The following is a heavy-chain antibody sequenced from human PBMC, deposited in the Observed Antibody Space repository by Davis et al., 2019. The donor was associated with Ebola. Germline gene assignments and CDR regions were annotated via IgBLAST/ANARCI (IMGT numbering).Heavy chain of an antibody. CDR2: IYPGDSDT. V-gene: IGHV5-51*01. CDR3: ARSSSWYPLNGYYYGMDV. Sequence: GESLKISCQGSGYSFYNHWIAWVRQMPGKGLEWMGIIYPGDSDTRYSPSFQGQVSISADKSISTAYLQWSRLKASDTAIYYCARSSSWYPLNGYYYGMDVWGQGTTVTVSS. J-gene: IGHJ6*02. D-gene: IGHD6-13*01. CDR1: GYSFYNHW.